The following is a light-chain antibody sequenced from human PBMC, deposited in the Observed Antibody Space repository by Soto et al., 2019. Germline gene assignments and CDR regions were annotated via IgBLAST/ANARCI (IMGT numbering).Light chain of an antibody. V-gene: IGKV3-20*01. CDR3: QQYGSSSWT. CDR1: QGIGDT. J-gene: IGKJ1*01. Sequence: EIVMTQSPATLSVSPGEGVTLSCRANQGIGDTLAWYQHKPGQTPRLLIYGASSRASGIPDRFSASGSGTDFTLTISRLEPEDFAVYYCQQYGSSSWTFGQGTKVDIK. CDR2: GAS.